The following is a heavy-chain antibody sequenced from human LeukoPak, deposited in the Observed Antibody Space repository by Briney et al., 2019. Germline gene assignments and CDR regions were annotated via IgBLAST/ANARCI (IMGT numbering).Heavy chain of an antibody. CDR2: ISNSGTYT. D-gene: IGHD6-19*01. J-gene: IGHJ4*02. Sequence: GGALRLSCAASAFTFSDEYMSWIRHAPGNGLVWGSYISNSGTYTNYADSVRGRFTIYRDNAKHSLYLQMNSLRAEDTAVYYCARSRGAGPGAYFDYWGQGTLVTVSS. CDR3: ARSRGAGPGAYFDY. V-gene: IGHV3-11*03. CDR1: AFTFSDEY.